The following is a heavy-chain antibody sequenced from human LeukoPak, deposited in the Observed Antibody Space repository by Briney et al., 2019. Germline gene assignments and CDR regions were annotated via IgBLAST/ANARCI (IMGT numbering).Heavy chain of an antibody. CDR3: AKKDYGDYGY. CDR1: GFTFSSYA. J-gene: IGHJ4*02. V-gene: IGHV3-23*01. CDR2: ISGSGDST. Sequence: GGSLRLSCAASGFTFSSYAMSWVRQAPGKGLEWVSAISGSGDSTNYADSVKGRFTISRDNSKNTLYLQMNSLRAEDTAVYYCAKKDYGDYGYWGQGTLVTVSS. D-gene: IGHD4-17*01.